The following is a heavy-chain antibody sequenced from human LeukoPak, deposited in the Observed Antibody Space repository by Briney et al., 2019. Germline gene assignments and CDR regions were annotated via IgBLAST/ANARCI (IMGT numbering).Heavy chain of an antibody. D-gene: IGHD3-3*01. J-gene: IGHJ4*02. CDR1: GGTFSSYA. Sequence: SVKVSCKASGGTFSSYAISWVRQAPGQGLEWMGGIIPIFGTANYAQKFQGRVTITTDESTSTAYMELSSLRSEDTAVYYCASNFTIFGVVIMLAYWGQGTLVTVSS. CDR2: IIPIFGTA. CDR3: ASNFTIFGVVIMLAY. V-gene: IGHV1-69*05.